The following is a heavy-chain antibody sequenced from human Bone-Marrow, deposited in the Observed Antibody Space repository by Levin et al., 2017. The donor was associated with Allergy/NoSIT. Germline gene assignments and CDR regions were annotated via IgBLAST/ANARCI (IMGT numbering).Heavy chain of an antibody. V-gene: IGHV3-74*01. CDR2: INADGSSG. CDR1: GFTFSSYW. J-gene: IGHJ4*02. Sequence: PGGSLRLSCAASGFTFSSYWMHWVRQAPGKGLVWVARINADGSSGNHADSVEGRFTISRDNAKNMLYLQMHSLRVEDTAVYYCVRAVGAPVWGQGTLVTVSS. CDR3: VRAVGAPV. D-gene: IGHD1-26*01.